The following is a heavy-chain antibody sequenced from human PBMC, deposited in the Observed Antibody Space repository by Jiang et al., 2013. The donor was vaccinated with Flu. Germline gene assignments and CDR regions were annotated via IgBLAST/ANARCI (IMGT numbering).Heavy chain of an antibody. CDR1: GFTFSSYA. CDR2: ISYDGSNK. V-gene: IGHV3-30-3*01. J-gene: IGHJ4*02. Sequence: VQLLESGGGVVQPGRSLRLSCAASGFTFSSYAMHWVRQAPGKGLEWVAVISYDGSNKYYADSVKGRFTISRDNSKNTLYLQMNSLRAEDTAVYYCARDQGQWLVTGTDYWGQGTLVTVSS. D-gene: IGHD6-19*01. CDR3: ARDQGQWLVTGTDY.